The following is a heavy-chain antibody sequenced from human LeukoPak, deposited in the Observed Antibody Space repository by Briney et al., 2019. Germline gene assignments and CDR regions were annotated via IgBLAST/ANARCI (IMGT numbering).Heavy chain of an antibody. D-gene: IGHD6-13*01. CDR1: GGSISSGGYY. V-gene: IGHV4-31*03. CDR2: IYYSGST. CDR3: ARRGFITAPGTSYFDY. Sequence: SETLSLTCTVSGGSISSGGYYWSWIRQHPGKGLEWIGYIYYSGSTYYNPSLKSRVTISVDTSKNQFSLKLSSVTAADTAVYYCARRGFITAPGTSYFDYWGQGTLVTVSS. J-gene: IGHJ4*02.